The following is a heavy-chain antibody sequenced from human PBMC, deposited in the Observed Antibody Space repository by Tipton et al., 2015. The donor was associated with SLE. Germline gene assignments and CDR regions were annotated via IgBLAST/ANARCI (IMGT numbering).Heavy chain of an antibody. CDR3: ARRDYDTSGWADS. CDR1: GYNFINYW. CDR2: IYPGDSDT. D-gene: IGHD3-22*01. Sequence: QLVQSGAEVKKPGESLKISCKGSGYNFINYWIGWVRQMPGKGLEWMGFIYPGDSDTRYSPSFRGQVTISADKSISTAYLQWSSLKASDTAIYYCARRDYDTSGWADSWGQGTLVTVSS. J-gene: IGHJ4*02. V-gene: IGHV5-51*03.